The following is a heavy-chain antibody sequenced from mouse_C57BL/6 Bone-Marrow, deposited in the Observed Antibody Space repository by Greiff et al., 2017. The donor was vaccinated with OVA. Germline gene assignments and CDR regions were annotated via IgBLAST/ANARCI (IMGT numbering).Heavy chain of an antibody. J-gene: IGHJ2*01. D-gene: IGHD1-1*01. CDR2: IHPNSGST. CDR3: ARLKITTVVAPLDY. CDR1: GYTFTSYW. V-gene: IGHV1-64*01. Sequence: VQLQQPGAELVKPGASVKLSCKASGYTFTSYWMHWVKQRPGQGLEWIGMIHPNSGSTNYNEKFKSKATLTVDKSSSTAYMQLSSLTSEDSAVYYCARLKITTVVAPLDYWGQGTTLTVSS.